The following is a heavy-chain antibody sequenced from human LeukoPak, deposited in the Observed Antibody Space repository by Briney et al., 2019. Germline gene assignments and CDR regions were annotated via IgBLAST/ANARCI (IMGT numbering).Heavy chain of an antibody. J-gene: IGHJ4*02. CDR1: GFTFSSYS. D-gene: IGHD3-22*01. CDR2: ISSSSTI. CDR3: ARGITMIVVVTYFDY. Sequence: GGSLRLSCAASGFTFSSYSMNWVRQAPGKGLEWVSYISSSSTIYYADSVKGRFTISRDNAKNSLYLQMNSLRAEDTAVYYCARGITMIVVVTYFDYWGQGTPVTVSS. V-gene: IGHV3-48*01.